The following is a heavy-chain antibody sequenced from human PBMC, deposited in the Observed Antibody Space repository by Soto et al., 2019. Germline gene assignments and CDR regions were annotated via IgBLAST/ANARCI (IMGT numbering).Heavy chain of an antibody. Sequence: QVHLVESGGGVVQPGGSLRLSCAASGFTFSSYAIHWVRQAPGKGLEWVAIIWFDGSNKYYADSVKGRFCISRDNSKNTLFLHMDSLRAEDTAVYYCARGELPAATTYFDFWGQGTLVIVSS. J-gene: IGHJ4*02. CDR2: IWFDGSNK. V-gene: IGHV3-33*01. CDR3: ARGELPAATTYFDF. CDR1: GFTFSSYA. D-gene: IGHD2-15*01.